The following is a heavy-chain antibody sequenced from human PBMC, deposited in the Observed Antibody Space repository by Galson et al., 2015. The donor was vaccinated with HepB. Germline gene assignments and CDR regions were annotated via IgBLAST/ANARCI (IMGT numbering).Heavy chain of an antibody. V-gene: IGHV3-23*01. CDR1: GFTFSSYA. CDR3: AKGRTDYYDSSGYYYFDY. Sequence: SLRLSCAASGFTFSSYAMSWVRQAPGKGLEWVSAISGSGGSTYYADSVKGRFTISRDNSKNTLYLQMNSLRAEDTAVYYCAKGRTDYYDSSGYYYFDYWGQGTLVTVSS. J-gene: IGHJ4*02. D-gene: IGHD3-22*01. CDR2: ISGSGGST.